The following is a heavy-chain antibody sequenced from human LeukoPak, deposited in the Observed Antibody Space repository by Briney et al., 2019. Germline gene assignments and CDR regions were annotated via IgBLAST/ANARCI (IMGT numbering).Heavy chain of an antibody. J-gene: IGHJ1*01. V-gene: IGHV3-23*01. D-gene: IGHD1-26*01. CDR3: ATPPSGRISGSYGYFQH. Sequence: PGGSLRLSCAASGFTFSSYAMSWVRQAPGKGLEWVSAISGSGGSTYYADSVKGRFTISRDNSKNTLYLQMNSLRAEDTAVYYCATPPSGRISGSYGYFQHWGQGTLVTVSS. CDR1: GFTFSSYA. CDR2: ISGSGGST.